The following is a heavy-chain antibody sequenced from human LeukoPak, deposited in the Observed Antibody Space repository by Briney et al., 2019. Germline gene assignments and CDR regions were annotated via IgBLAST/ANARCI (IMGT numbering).Heavy chain of an antibody. CDR1: GFTFSSYS. D-gene: IGHD3-3*01. V-gene: IGHV3-21*01. CDR3: ARDSGDYYDFWSGPSGWFDP. J-gene: IGHJ5*02. CDR2: ISSSSSYI. Sequence: PGGSLRLSCAASGFTFSSYSMNWVRQAPGKGLEWVSSISSSSSYIYYADSVKGRFTISRDNAKNSLYLQMNSLRAEDTAVYYCARDSGDYYDFWSGPSGWFDPWGQGTLVTFSS.